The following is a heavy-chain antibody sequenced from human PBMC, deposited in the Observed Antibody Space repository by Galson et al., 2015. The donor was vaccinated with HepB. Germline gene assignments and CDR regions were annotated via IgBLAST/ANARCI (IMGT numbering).Heavy chain of an antibody. D-gene: IGHD3-22*01. CDR1: GGSITSGSYY. CDR3: ARDKLYWYYGSSGSWYFDL. V-gene: IGHV4-61*02. Sequence: TLSLTCTVSGGSITSGSYYWSWIRQSAGKGLEWIGRIYSSGTTNYTPSLKSRVTMSVDTSKNQFSLKLSSVTAADTAVYYCARDKLYWYYGSSGSWYFDLWGRGTLVTVSS. J-gene: IGHJ2*01. CDR2: IYSSGTT.